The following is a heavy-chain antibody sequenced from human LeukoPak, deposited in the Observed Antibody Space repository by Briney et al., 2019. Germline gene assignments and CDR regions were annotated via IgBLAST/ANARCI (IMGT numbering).Heavy chain of an antibody. D-gene: IGHD1-26*01. J-gene: IGHJ4*02. CDR1: GFTLSDYW. CDR2: VGRDGSEK. V-gene: IGHV3-7*01. Sequence: GGSLRLSCAASGFTLSDYWMTWVRQVPGKGLEWVANVGRDGSEKNYVDSVEGRFTISRDNAKKSLDLEMNSLRVEDTALYYCAKVGTWELQRVFENWGQGTLVTVSS. CDR3: AKVGTWELQRVFEN.